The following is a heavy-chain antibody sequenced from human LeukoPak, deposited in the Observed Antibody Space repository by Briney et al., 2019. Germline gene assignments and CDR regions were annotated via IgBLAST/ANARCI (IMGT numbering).Heavy chain of an antibody. J-gene: IGHJ4*02. Sequence: GESLKISCKGSGYRFTSYWIGWVRQMPGKGLEWMGIIYPGDSDTRYSPSFQGQVTISADKSISTAYLQRSSLKASDTAMYYCARTGYGQLPTYYFDYWGQGTLVTVSS. V-gene: IGHV5-51*01. CDR2: IYPGDSDT. CDR1: GYRFTSYW. CDR3: ARTGYGQLPTYYFDY. D-gene: IGHD2-2*01.